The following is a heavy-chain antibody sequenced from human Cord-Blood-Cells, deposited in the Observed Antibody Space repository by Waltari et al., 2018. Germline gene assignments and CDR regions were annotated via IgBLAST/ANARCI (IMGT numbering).Heavy chain of an antibody. Sequence: QVQPVQSAAEVKKPGASVKVSCKVSGYTIPELTMHWVRQAPGKGLEWMGGFDPEDGETIYAQKFQGRVTMTEDTSTDTAYMELSSLRSEDTAVYYCATGLSIPPYYFDYWGQGTLVTVSS. CDR2: FDPEDGET. D-gene: IGHD2-21*01. CDR1: GYTIPELT. V-gene: IGHV1-24*01. J-gene: IGHJ4*02. CDR3: ATGLSIPPYYFDY.